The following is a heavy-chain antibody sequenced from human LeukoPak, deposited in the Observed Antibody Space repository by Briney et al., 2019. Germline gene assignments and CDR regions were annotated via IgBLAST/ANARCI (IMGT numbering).Heavy chain of an antibody. CDR1: GFTFSSHG. D-gene: IGHD3-22*01. V-gene: IGHV3-21*01. J-gene: IGHJ3*02. CDR2: ISSSSSYI. CDR3: ARENDSSGYAFDI. Sequence: GGSLRLSCAASGFTFSSHGMNWVRQAPGKGLEWVSSISSSSSYIYYADSVKGRFTISRDNAKNSLYLQMNSLRAEDTAVYYCARENDSSGYAFDIWGQGTMVTVSS.